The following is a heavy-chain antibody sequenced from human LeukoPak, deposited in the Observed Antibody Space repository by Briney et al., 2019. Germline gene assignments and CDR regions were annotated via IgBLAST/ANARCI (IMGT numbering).Heavy chain of an antibody. Sequence: ASVKVSCKASGYNFTGYYMHWVRQAPGQGLEWMGWINPNSGDTHYARKFQGRVTMTRDTSINTAYMELSRLRSDDTAVYYCARDQAFVYCSGGTCYDDYWGQGSLVTVSS. CDR3: ARDQAFVYCSGGTCYDDY. V-gene: IGHV1-2*02. J-gene: IGHJ4*02. CDR1: GYNFTGYY. CDR2: INPNSGDT. D-gene: IGHD2-15*01.